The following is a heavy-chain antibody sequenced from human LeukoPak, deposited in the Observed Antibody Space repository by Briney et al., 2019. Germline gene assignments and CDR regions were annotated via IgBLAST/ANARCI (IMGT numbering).Heavy chain of an antibody. Sequence: GASVKVSCKASGYTFTSYGISWVRQAPGQGLEWMGWINTNTGNPMYAQGFTGRFVFSLDTSVSTAYPQISSLKAEDTAVYYCARDSFDPEYSSSWYGTDYWGQGTLVTVSS. CDR3: ARDSFDPEYSSSWYGTDY. D-gene: IGHD6-13*01. CDR2: INTNTGNP. V-gene: IGHV7-4-1*02. CDR1: GYTFTSYG. J-gene: IGHJ4*02.